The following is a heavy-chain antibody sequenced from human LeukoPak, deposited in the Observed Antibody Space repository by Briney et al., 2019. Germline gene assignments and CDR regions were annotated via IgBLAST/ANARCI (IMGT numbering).Heavy chain of an antibody. Sequence: SETLSLTCTVSGGSISSSSYYWGWIRQPPGKGLEWIGSIYYSGSTYYNPSLKSRVTMSVDTSKNQFSLKLSSVTAADTAVYYCARDQYCSSTSCPPGSWGQGTLVTVSS. CDR1: GGSISSSSYY. J-gene: IGHJ4*02. V-gene: IGHV4-39*07. D-gene: IGHD2-2*01. CDR3: ARDQYCSSTSCPPGS. CDR2: IYYSGST.